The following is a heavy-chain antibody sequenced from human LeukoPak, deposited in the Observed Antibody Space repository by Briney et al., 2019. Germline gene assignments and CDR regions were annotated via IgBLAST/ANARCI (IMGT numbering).Heavy chain of an antibody. Sequence: SETLSLTCTVSGGSISSSNHYWGWIRQPPGKGLEWIGSTLYTGTTHYNPSFKSRATFSVDTSKKPVSLRLTSVTAADTAVYYCARLTIFGVLTINWFDPWGQGTLVTVSS. CDR2: TLYTGTT. CDR1: GGSISSSNHY. V-gene: IGHV4-39*07. D-gene: IGHD3-3*01. CDR3: ARLTIFGVLTINWFDP. J-gene: IGHJ5*02.